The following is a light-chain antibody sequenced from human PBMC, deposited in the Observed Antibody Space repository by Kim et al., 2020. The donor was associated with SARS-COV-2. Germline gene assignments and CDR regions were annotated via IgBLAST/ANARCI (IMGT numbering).Light chain of an antibody. J-gene: IGLJ2*01. CDR3: QTWGTGPV. V-gene: IGLV4-69*01. CDR2: LNTDGSH. Sequence: QLVLTQSPSASASLGASVKLTCTLSSGHSSYAIAWHQQQPEKGPRYLMKLNTDGSHSKGYGIPDRFSGSSSGAERYLTISSLQSEDEADYYCQTWGTGPVFGGGTQLTVL. CDR1: SGHSSYA.